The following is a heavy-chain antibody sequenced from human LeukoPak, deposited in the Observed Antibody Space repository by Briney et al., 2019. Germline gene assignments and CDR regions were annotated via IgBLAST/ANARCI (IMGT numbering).Heavy chain of an antibody. CDR2: ISSSGSTI. CDR3: ARAILGAPLYYYGMDV. J-gene: IGHJ6*04. V-gene: IGHV3-48*03. D-gene: IGHD1-26*01. CDR1: GFTFSSHE. Sequence: GGSLRLSCAASGFTFSSHEMNWVRQAPGKGLEWVSYISSSGSTIYYADSVKGRFTISRDNAKNSLYLQMNSLRAEDTAVYYCARAILGAPLYYYGMDVWGKGTTVTVSS.